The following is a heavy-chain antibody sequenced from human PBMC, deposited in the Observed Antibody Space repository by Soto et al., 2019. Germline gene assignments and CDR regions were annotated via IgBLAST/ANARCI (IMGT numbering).Heavy chain of an antibody. J-gene: IGHJ4*02. CDR1: GDSINLYY. CDR2: TYNSGSA. Sequence: QVQLRESGPGLVKPSETLSLTCTVSGDSINLYYWSWIRQPPGKGLEWIGYTYNSGSANYNPPLKSRVTISVDTSKNQFARKLRSWTAEAAAVDYCASADTARALDYWGQGTMVTVSS. V-gene: IGHV4-59*08. D-gene: IGHD5-18*01. CDR3: ASADTARALDY.